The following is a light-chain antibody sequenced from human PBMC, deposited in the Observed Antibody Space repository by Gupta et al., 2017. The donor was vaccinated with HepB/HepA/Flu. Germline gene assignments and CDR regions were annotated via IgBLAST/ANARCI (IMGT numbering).Light chain of an antibody. CDR1: SSDVGGYND. CDR2: DVT. V-gene: IGLV2-14*03. J-gene: IGLJ3*02. CDR3: RYYKSNGRGM. Sequence: QSALTQPASVSGSPGQCIPISCTGTSSDVGGYNDVSWYQQHPATAPKLCSDDVTNRQSGASNRGSGSESATTESINIFALDAEDDSYSDSRYYKSNGRGMFGGGTKFTVL.